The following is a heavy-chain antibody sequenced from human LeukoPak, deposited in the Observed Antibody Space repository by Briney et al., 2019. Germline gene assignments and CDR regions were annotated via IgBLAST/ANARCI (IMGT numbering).Heavy chain of an antibody. J-gene: IGHJ4*02. Sequence: PGGSLRLSCAASAFTFSSYSMNSVRQAPGKGLEWVSSISSSSTYIYYADSVKGRFTISRDNAKNSLYLQMDSLRAEDTAVYYCARDLSTHGQWELLGAFDYWGQGTLVTVSS. CDR3: ARDLSTHGQWELLGAFDY. CDR2: ISSSSTYI. V-gene: IGHV3-21*01. D-gene: IGHD1-26*01. CDR1: AFTFSSYS.